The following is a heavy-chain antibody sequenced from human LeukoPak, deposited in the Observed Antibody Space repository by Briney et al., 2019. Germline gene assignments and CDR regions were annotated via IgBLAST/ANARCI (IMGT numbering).Heavy chain of an antibody. V-gene: IGHV3-7*03. CDR2: ISHDGNTK. Sequence: PRGCPRLSSTVSVVTPSGFWMTCVPQAPGKGLERVATISHDGNTKGHVDSVEGRFTVSRDNGKNSLFLQMDSLRAEDTAVYFCARDLAYARYDYWGQGTPVSVSS. D-gene: IGHD2-2*01. CDR1: VVTPSGFW. CDR3: ARDLAYARYDY. J-gene: IGHJ4*02.